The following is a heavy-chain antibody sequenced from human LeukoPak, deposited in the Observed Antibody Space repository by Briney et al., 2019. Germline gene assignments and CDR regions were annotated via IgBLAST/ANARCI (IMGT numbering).Heavy chain of an antibody. V-gene: IGHV1-69*13. J-gene: IGHJ6*02. D-gene: IGHD1-26*01. Sequence: GASVKVSCKASGGTFSSYAISWVRQAPGQGLEWMGGIIPIFGTANYAQKFQGRVTITADESTSTAYMELSSLRSEDTAVYYCASGSYGPRAYYGMDVWGQGTTVTVSS. CDR1: GGTFSSYA. CDR3: ASGSYGPRAYYGMDV. CDR2: IIPIFGTA.